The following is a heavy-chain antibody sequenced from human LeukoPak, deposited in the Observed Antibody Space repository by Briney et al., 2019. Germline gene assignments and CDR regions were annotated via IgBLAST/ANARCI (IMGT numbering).Heavy chain of an antibody. J-gene: IGHJ5*01. Sequence: TGRSLRLSCAASGFTFSSYGIHWVRQAPGKGLEWVAVIWYDGTNKYYGDSVKGRFTISRDNSKNTLYLQMNSLRAEDTAVYYCAKDRGSYSTTADSWGQGTLVTVSS. D-gene: IGHD1-26*01. CDR3: AKDRGSYSTTADS. CDR1: GFTFSSYG. CDR2: IWYDGTNK. V-gene: IGHV3-33*06.